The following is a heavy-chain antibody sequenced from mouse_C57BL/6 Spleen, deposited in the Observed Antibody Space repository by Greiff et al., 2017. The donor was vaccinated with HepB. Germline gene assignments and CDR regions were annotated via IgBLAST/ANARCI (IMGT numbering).Heavy chain of an antibody. Sequence: QVQLQQPGAELVKPGASVKLSCKASGYTFTSYWMQWVKQRPGQGLEWIGEIDPSDSYTNYNQKFKGKATLTVDTSSSTAYMQLSSLTSEDSAVYYCARGANWGFDYWGQGTTLTVSS. CDR2: IDPSDSYT. D-gene: IGHD4-1*01. CDR3: ARGANWGFDY. J-gene: IGHJ2*01. V-gene: IGHV1-50*01. CDR1: GYTFTSYW.